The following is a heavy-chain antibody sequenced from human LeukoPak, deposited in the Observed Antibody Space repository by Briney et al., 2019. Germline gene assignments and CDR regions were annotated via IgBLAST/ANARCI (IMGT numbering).Heavy chain of an antibody. CDR2: IYYTGSS. V-gene: IGHV4-59*01. CDR3: VRRVVVVTANEKSDVFDV. CDR1: GGSISTYY. J-gene: IGHJ3*01. D-gene: IGHD2-21*02. Sequence: SETLSLTCTVSGGSISTYYWNWIRQPPGEGLEWIGCIYYTGSSKYNPSLKSRVTISLDTSKNQFSLNLSSVTTADTAVYYCVRRVVVVTANEKSDVFDVWGQGTVVTVSS.